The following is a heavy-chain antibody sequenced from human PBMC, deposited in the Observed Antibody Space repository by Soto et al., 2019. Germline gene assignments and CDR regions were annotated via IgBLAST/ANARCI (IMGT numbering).Heavy chain of an antibody. J-gene: IGHJ4*02. D-gene: IGHD5-18*01. CDR2: IYYSGST. CDR3: ARRYGPCFDY. Sequence: QVQLQESGPGLVKPSETLSLTCTVSGGSISSYYWSWIRQPPGKGLEWIGYIYYSGSTNYNPSLKRRVTISVDTSKNQFSLKLSSVTAADTAVYYCARRYGPCFDYWGQGTLVTVSS. V-gene: IGHV4-59*08. CDR1: GGSISSYY.